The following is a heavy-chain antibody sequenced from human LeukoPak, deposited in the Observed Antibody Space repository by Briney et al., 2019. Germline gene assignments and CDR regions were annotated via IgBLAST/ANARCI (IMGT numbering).Heavy chain of an antibody. CDR1: GFRFSSHW. J-gene: IGHJ5*02. Sequence: PGGSLRLSCVASGFRFSSHWMSWVRHTPGKGLEWVANINQDGSTKYYRDFAKGRFTISRDNAQNSLYLQMNSLRAEDTAVYYCAKMVTATMRNWFDPWGHGTQVTVSS. CDR2: INQDGSTK. D-gene: IGHD2-21*02. V-gene: IGHV3-7*01. CDR3: AKMVTATMRNWFDP.